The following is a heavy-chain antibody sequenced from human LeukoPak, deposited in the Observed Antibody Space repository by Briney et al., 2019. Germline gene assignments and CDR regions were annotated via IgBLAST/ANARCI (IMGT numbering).Heavy chain of an antibody. Sequence: QPGGSLRLSCAASGFTFSSYGMHWVRQAPGKGLEWVAFIRYDGSRTFYGDSVKGRFIISRDNSENTLFLHMHSLRPEDTAVYYCAKALVLTVAGTYYVDHWGQGTLVTVSS. CDR3: AKALVLTVAGTYYVDH. CDR1: GFTFSSYG. CDR2: IRYDGSRT. V-gene: IGHV3-30*02. J-gene: IGHJ4*02. D-gene: IGHD6-19*01.